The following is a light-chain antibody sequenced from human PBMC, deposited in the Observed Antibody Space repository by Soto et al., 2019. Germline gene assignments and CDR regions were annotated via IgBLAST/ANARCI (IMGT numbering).Light chain of an antibody. CDR1: SSDFTTYHY. CDR3: TSYLYSSSHFV. CDR2: EVS. J-gene: IGLJ1*01. Sequence: QSALTQPASVSGSPGQSITISCTGSSSDFTTYHYVSWYRQHPGKAPKLMIYEVSHRPSGVSNRFSGSKSGNTASLTITGLQAEDEADYYCTSYLYSSSHFVFGTGTKLTVL. V-gene: IGLV2-14*01.